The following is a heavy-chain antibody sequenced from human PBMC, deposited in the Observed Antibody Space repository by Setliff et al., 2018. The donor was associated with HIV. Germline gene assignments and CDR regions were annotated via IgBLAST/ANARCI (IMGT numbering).Heavy chain of an antibody. Sequence: SETLSLTCTVSGGSISSYYWSWIRQPPGKALEWIGYIYTSGNTNYNPSLKSRVTISIDTSKKQFSLRLTSVTAADSAVYYCARGDGTKYYYYYYMDVWGKGTTVTVSS. CDR1: GGSISSYY. CDR2: IYTSGNT. V-gene: IGHV4-4*08. J-gene: IGHJ6*03. D-gene: IGHD1-7*01. CDR3: ARGDGTKYYYYYYMDV.